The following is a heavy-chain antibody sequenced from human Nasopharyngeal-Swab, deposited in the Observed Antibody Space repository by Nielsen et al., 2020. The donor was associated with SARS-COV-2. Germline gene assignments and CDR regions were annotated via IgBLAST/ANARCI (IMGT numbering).Heavy chain of an antibody. CDR2: IYTNGGT. CDR3: VRDWSSPSKTAFDY. J-gene: IGHJ4*02. V-gene: IGHV4-61*02. Sequence: TLSLTCDVFGGSLRSGDYYWRWIRQPAGEGLEWIGRIYTNGGTNYNPSLTSRVTISVDMSKNQFSLKLTSVTAADTAVYYCVRDWSSPSKTAFDYWGQGILVTVSS. CDR1: GGSLRSGDYY. D-gene: IGHD6-6*01.